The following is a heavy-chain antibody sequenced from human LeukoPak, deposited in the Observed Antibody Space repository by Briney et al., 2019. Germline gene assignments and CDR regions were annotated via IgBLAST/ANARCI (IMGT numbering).Heavy chain of an antibody. CDR3: AGGLLRSFVSDY. CDR1: GFPFSDYS. J-gene: IGHJ4*02. CDR2: LSTNDRTI. V-gene: IGHV3-48*04. Sequence: PGGSLRLSCTASGFPFSDYSMNWFRQAPGKGPEWVSYLSTNDRTIYYADSVKGRFTISRDNAKNSLYLQMNSLRVEDTAVYYCAGGLLRSFVSDYWGQGTLVTVSS.